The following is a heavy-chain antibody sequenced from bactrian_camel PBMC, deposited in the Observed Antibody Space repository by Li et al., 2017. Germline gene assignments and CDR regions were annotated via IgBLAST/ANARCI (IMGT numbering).Heavy chain of an antibody. CDR3: ARSYYGDYGVPIN. CDR1: GFTFSSYA. CDR2: IASGGGST. D-gene: IGHD4*01. J-gene: IGHJ4*01. Sequence: VQLVESGGGLVQPGGSLRLSCAASGFTFSSYAMGWVRQAPGKGIEWVSGIASGGGSTYYADSVKGRFTISRDDAKNTLYLQLNSLKTEDTAMYYCARSYYGDYGVPINWGQGTQVTVS. V-gene: IGHV3S31*01.